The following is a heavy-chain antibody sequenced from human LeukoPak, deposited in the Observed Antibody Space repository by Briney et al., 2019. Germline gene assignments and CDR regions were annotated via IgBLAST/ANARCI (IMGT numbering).Heavy chain of an antibody. J-gene: IGHJ4*02. D-gene: IGHD3-10*01. V-gene: IGHV3-21*01. CDR3: ARAPFGSGSYYMAY. CDR1: GFTFSSYS. CDR2: ISSSSSYI. Sequence: GGSLRLSCAASGFTFSSYSMNWVRQAPGKGLEWVSSISSSSSYIYYADSVKGRFTISRDNAKNSLYLQMNSLRAEDTAVYYCARAPFGSGSYYMAYWGQGTLVTVSS.